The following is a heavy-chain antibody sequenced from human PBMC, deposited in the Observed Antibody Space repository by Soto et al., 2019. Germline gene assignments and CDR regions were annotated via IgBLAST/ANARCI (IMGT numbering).Heavy chain of an antibody. D-gene: IGHD3-10*01. V-gene: IGHV3-33*01. J-gene: IGHJ5*01. CDR2: IWYDGSNK. CDR1: GFTFSSYG. Sequence: QVQLVESGGGVVQPGRSLRLSCAASGFTFSSYGMHWVRQAPGKGLEWVAVIWYDGSNKYYADSVKGRFTISRDNSKNKLYMQMNSLRAEETAVYSCARSSGVDYYGSEQEPGWFDSWGQGTLVTVSS. CDR3: ARSSGVDYYGSEQEPGWFDS.